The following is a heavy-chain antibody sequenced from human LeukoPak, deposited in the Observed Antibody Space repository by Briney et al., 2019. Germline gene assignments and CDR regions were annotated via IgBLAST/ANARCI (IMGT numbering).Heavy chain of an antibody. V-gene: IGHV3-49*03. D-gene: IGHD1-1*01. CDR1: GFTFGDYT. CDR3: SRGGANSPFDY. CDR2: IRSKAYGGTT. J-gene: IGHJ4*02. Sequence: PGGSLRLSCTASGFTFGDYTMTWFRQAPGKGLEWVGFIRSKAYGGTTEDAASVKGRFTISRDDSKSIAYLQMNSLKIEDTAVYYCSRGGANSPFDYWGQGTLVTVSS.